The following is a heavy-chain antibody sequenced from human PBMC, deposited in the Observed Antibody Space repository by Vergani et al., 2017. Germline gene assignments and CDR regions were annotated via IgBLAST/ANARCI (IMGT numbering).Heavy chain of an antibody. J-gene: IGHJ5*02. CDR1: GGSFSGYY. CDR2: INHSGST. Sequence: QVQLQESGPGLVKPSETLSLTCAVYGGSFSGYYWSWIRQPPGKGLEWIGEINHSGSTNYNPSLKSRVTISVDTSKNQFSLKLSSVTAADTAVYYCARHRSRYNWFDPWGQGTLVTVSS. V-gene: IGHV4-34*01. D-gene: IGHD2-2*01. CDR3: ARHRSRYNWFDP.